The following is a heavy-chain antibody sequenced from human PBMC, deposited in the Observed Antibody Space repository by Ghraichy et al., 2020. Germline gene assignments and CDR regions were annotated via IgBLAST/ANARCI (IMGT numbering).Heavy chain of an antibody. V-gene: IGHV1-3*01. Sequence: ASVKVSCKASGYTFTNSAMHWVRQAPGQRLEWMGWINAGNGNTKYSQKFQGRVTITRDTSARTAYMQLNSLRSEDTAVYYCARVVGFGPYYFDYWGQGTLVTVSS. CDR3: ARVVGFGPYYFDY. CDR1: GYTFTNSA. D-gene: IGHD3-16*01. CDR2: INAGNGNT. J-gene: IGHJ4*02.